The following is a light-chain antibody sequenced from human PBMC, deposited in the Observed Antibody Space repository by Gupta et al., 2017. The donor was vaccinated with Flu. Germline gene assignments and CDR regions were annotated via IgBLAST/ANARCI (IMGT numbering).Light chain of an antibody. J-gene: IGKJ5*01. CDR2: AAS. CDR3: QQLNSCPIT. Sequence: DIQLTQSPSFLSASVGDRVTITCRASQGISSYLAWYQQKPGKAPKLLIYAASTLQSGVPSRFSGSGSGTEFTLTISSLQPEDFATYYCQQLNSCPITFGQGTRVEIK. V-gene: IGKV1-9*01. CDR1: QGISSY.